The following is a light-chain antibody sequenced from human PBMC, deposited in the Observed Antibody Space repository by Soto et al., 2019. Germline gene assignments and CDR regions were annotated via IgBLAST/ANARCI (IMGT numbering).Light chain of an antibody. V-gene: IGKV3-20*01. Sequence: EIGLTQSPGTLSGSQGERATLSCRASQSVSSSYLAWYQQKPGQAPRLLIYGASSRATGIPDRFSGSGSGTDFTLTISSLEPEDFAVYYCHQYGISPITFGQGTRLEI. CDR3: HQYGISPIT. CDR2: GAS. J-gene: IGKJ5*01. CDR1: QSVSSSY.